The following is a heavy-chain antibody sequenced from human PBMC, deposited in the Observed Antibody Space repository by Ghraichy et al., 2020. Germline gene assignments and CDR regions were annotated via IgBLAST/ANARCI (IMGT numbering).Heavy chain of an antibody. CDR3: WKDVLTTVTTGYFAY. D-gene: IGHD4-17*01. J-gene: IGHJ4*02. CDR1: GFTFSSYA. CDR2: IRDSGRRT. Sequence: GGSLRLSCEASGFTFSSYAMSWVRQAPGKGLEWVSSIRDSGRRTHYADSVKGRFTISRDNSKNTLYVQMNSLRAEDTAIDYCWKDVLTTVTTGYFAYWGQGTLVTVSS. V-gene: IGHV3-23*01.